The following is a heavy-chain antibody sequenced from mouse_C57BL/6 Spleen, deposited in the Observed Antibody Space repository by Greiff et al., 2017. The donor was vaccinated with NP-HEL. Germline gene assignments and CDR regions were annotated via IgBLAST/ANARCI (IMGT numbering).Heavy chain of an antibody. CDR1: GFTFSDYG. CDR2: LSSGSSTL. D-gene: IGHD3-3*01. V-gene: IGHV5-17*01. CDR3: ARRGRDWYFDV. Sequence: EVMLVESGGGLVKPGGSLKLSCAASGFTFSDYGMHWVRQAPEKGLEWVAYLSSGSSTLYYADTVKGRYTISRDNAKNTLFLQMTSQRSEETAMYYCARRGRDWYFDVWGTGTTVTVSS. J-gene: IGHJ1*03.